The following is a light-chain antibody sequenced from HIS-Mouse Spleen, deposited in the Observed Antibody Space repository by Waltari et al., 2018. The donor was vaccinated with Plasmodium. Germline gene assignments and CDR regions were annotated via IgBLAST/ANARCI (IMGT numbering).Light chain of an antibody. CDR3: QQYYSYPYT. Sequence: AIRMTQSPSSFSASTGDRVTITCRASQGISSYLAWYKQKPGKAPKQLIYAASTLQSGVPLRFSGSGSGTDFTLTISCLQSEDFATYYCQQYYSYPYTFGQGTKLEIK. V-gene: IGKV1-8*01. CDR1: QGISSY. CDR2: AAS. J-gene: IGKJ2*01.